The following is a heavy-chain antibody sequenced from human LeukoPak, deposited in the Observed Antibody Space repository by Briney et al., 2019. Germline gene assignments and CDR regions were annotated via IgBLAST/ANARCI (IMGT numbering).Heavy chain of an antibody. Sequence: PSETLSLTCAVYGGSFSGYYWSWIRQPPGKGLEWIGEINHSGSTNYNPSLKSRVTISVDTSKNQFPLKLSSVTAADTAVYYCARGAVAAPVDYWGQGTLVTVFS. CDR2: INHSGST. V-gene: IGHV4-34*01. CDR3: ARGAVAAPVDY. CDR1: GGSFSGYY. J-gene: IGHJ4*02. D-gene: IGHD2-15*01.